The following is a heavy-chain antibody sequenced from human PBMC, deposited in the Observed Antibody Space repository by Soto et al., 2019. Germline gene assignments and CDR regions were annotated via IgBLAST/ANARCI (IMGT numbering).Heavy chain of an antibody. CDR3: ARDQSPSSGWPGMDV. J-gene: IGHJ6*01. CDR1: GYTFTDYY. Sequence: ASVKVSCKASGYTFTDYYMHWVRQAPGQGLEWMGWINPNSGGTNYAQKFQGRVTMTRDTSISTAYMELNRLRSDDMAVYYCARDQSPSSGWPGMDVWGQGTTVTVSS. CDR2: INPNSGGT. V-gene: IGHV1-2*02. D-gene: IGHD6-19*01.